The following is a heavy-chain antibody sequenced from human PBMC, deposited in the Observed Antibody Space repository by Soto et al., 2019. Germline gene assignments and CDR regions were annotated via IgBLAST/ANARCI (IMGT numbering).Heavy chain of an antibody. V-gene: IGHV4-38-2*02. CDR1: GFPISSGYF. J-gene: IGHJ5*02. CDR3: ARDSSGYYWFDP. CDR2: IYHSGTT. D-gene: IGHD3-22*01. Sequence: SETLSLTCAVSGFPISSGYFWGWIRQPPGKGPEWLGSIYHSGTTYYNPSVKGRVTISVDTSKNQFSLKMSSVTAADTAVYYCARDSSGYYWFDPWGQGTLVTVSS.